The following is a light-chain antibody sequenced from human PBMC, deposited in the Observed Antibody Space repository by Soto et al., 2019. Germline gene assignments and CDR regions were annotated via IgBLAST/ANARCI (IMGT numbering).Light chain of an antibody. Sequence: QSVLTQPPSASGSPGQSVTISCTGTSSDVGGYKFVSWYQQHPGKAPKLMIYEVNKRPSGVPDRFSGSKSGNTASLAVSGLQAEDEADYYCSSYAGSNNLLFGGGTKVTVL. CDR1: SSDVGGYKF. V-gene: IGLV2-8*01. CDR3: SSYAGSNNLL. J-gene: IGLJ2*01. CDR2: EVN.